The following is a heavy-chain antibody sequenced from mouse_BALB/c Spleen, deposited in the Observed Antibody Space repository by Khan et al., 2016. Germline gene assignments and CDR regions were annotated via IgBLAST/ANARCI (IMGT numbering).Heavy chain of an antibody. Sequence: EVQLQESGPSLVKPSQTLSLTCSVTGDSINSNYWNWIRKFPGNKLEYMGYISYSGSTYYNPSLKSRISITRDTSKNQYYLQLNSVTTEDTATYYCARYCSVAMDYWGQGTSVTVSS. CDR3: ARYCSVAMDY. CDR1: GDSINSNY. D-gene: IGHD1-1*01. J-gene: IGHJ4*01. CDR2: ISYSGST. V-gene: IGHV3-8*02.